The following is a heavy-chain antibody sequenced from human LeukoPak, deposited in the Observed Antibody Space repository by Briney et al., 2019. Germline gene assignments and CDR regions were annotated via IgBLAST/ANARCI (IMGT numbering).Heavy chain of an antibody. Sequence: SGTLSLTCTVSGGSISSYYWSWIRQPPGKGLEWIGYIYYSGSTNYNPSLKSRVTISVDTSKNQFSLKLSSVTAADTAVYYCARAKETITFGGVIVDFDYWGQGTLVTVSS. CDR2: IYYSGST. J-gene: IGHJ4*02. V-gene: IGHV4-59*01. CDR3: ARAKETITFGGVIVDFDY. CDR1: GGSISSYY. D-gene: IGHD3-16*02.